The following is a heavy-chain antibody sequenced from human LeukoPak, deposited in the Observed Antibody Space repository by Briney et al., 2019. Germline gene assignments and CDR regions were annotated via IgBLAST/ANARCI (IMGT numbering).Heavy chain of an antibody. CDR1: GFTFSSCD. V-gene: IGHV3-23*01. CDR2: ISAGGSTT. Sequence: GGSLRLSCGASGFTFSSCDKSWVRQAPGKGLEWVSAISAGGSTTYCADSVKGRFTISRDNSKNALYLEMNSLRVEDTAVYFCAKVYCSGDTCYDYFDYWGKGNRVTVS. D-gene: IGHD2-15*01. CDR3: AKVYCSGDTCYDYFDY. J-gene: IGHJ4*02.